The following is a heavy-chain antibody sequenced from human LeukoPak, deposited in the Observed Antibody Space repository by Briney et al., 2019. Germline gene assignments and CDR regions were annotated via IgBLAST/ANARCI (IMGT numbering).Heavy chain of an antibody. V-gene: IGHV3-49*03. J-gene: IGHJ4*02. D-gene: IGHD2-15*01. CDR3: TKVRGSCSGGSCYFDY. Sequence: GGSLRLSCTASGFTFGDYAMSWFRQAPGKGLEWVGFIRSKAYGGTTEYAASVKGRFTISRDDSKSIAYLQMNSLKTEDTAVYYCTKVRGSCSGGSCYFDYWGQGTLVTVSS. CDR1: GFTFGDYA. CDR2: IRSKAYGGTT.